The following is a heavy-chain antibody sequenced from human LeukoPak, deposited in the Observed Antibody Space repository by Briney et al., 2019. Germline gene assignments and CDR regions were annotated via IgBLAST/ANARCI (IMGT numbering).Heavy chain of an antibody. D-gene: IGHD1/OR15-1a*01. CDR2: ISSSSSYI. V-gene: IGHV3-21*01. Sequence: GGSLRLSWAASGFTFSSYSMNWVRQAPGKGLEWVSSISSSSSYIYYADSVKGRFTISRDNAKNSLYLQMNSLRAEDTAVYYCAREITVQLEQRRAFDIWGQGTMVTVSS. CDR3: AREITVQLEQRRAFDI. J-gene: IGHJ3*02. CDR1: GFTFSSYS.